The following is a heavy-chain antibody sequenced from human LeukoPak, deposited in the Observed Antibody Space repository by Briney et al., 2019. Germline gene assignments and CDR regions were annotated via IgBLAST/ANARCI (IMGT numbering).Heavy chain of an antibody. CDR2: ISAYNGNA. CDR1: GYTFTSYG. J-gene: IGHJ4*02. Sequence: ASVKVSCKASGYTFTSYGISWVRQAPGQGLEWMGWISAYNGNANYAQKLQGRVTMTTDTSTSTAYMELRSLRSDDTAVYYCARPGITMVRGVITPLLYYFDYWGQGTLVTVSS. CDR3: ARPGITMVRGVITPLLYYFDY. D-gene: IGHD3-10*01. V-gene: IGHV1-18*01.